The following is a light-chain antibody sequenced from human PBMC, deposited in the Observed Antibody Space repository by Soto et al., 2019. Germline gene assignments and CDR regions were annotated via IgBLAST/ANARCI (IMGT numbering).Light chain of an antibody. V-gene: IGLV1-47*01. CDR1: SSNIGSNY. J-gene: IGLJ1*01. CDR2: RNN. CDR3: AAWDDSLSGYV. Sequence: QSVLPQPPSASGTPGQRVTISCSRSSSNIGSNYVYWYQQLPGTAPKLLIYRNNQRPSGVPDRFSGSKSGTSASLAISGLRSDDEADYYCAAWDDSLSGYVFGTGTKLTVL.